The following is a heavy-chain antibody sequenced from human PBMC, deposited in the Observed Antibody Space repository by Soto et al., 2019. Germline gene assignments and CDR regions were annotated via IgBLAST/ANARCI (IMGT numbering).Heavy chain of an antibody. D-gene: IGHD3-22*01. Sequence: PGGSLRLSCAASGFTFSNAWMSWVRQAPGKGLEWVGRIKSKTDGGTTDYAAPVKGRFTISRDDSKNTLYLQMNSLKTEDTAVYYCTTRYYYDSSGYYSRNYYYYYGMDVWGQGTTVTVSS. J-gene: IGHJ6*02. CDR2: IKSKTDGGTT. V-gene: IGHV3-15*01. CDR1: GFTFSNAW. CDR3: TTRYYYDSSGYYSRNYYYYYGMDV.